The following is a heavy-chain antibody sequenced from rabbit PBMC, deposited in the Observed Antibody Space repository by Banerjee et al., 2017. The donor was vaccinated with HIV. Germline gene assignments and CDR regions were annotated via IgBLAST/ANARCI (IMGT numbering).Heavy chain of an antibody. V-gene: IGHV1S45*01. Sequence: QEQLEESGGDLVKPEGSLTLTCTASGFSFSSGYWICWVRQAPEKGLEWIGCIGAGSGATYYATWAKGRFTISKTSSTTVALQMTSLTAADTATYFCARDLAGAIGWNFNLWGPGTLVTVS. CDR2: IGAGSGAT. J-gene: IGHJ4*01. CDR3: ARDLAGAIGWNFNL. D-gene: IGHD4-1*01. CDR1: GFSFSSGYW.